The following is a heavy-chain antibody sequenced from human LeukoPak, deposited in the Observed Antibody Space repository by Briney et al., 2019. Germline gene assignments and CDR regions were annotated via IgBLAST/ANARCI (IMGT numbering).Heavy chain of an antibody. V-gene: IGHV4-34*01. Sequence: NSSETLSLTCAAYGGSFSGYYWSWIRQPPGKGLEWIGEINHSGSTNYNPSLKSRVTISVDTSKNQFSLKLSSVTAADTAVYYCARGHRITIFGVVSPPAHPFDYWGQGTLVTVSS. CDR1: GGSFSGYY. CDR3: ARGHRITIFGVVSPPAHPFDY. D-gene: IGHD3-3*01. CDR2: INHSGST. J-gene: IGHJ4*02.